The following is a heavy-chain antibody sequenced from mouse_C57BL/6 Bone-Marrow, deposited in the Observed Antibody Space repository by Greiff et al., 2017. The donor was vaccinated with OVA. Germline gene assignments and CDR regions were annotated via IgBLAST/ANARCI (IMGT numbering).Heavy chain of an antibody. CDR3: ARPGKFAY. Sequence: EVKLVESGGDLVKPGGSLKLSCAASGFTFSSYGMSWVRQTPDKRLEWVATISSGGSYTYYPDSVKGRITISRDNAKNTLYLQMSSLKSEDTAMYDCARPGKFAYWGQGTLVTVSA. V-gene: IGHV5-6*01. CDR2: ISSGGSYT. J-gene: IGHJ3*01. CDR1: GFTFSSYG.